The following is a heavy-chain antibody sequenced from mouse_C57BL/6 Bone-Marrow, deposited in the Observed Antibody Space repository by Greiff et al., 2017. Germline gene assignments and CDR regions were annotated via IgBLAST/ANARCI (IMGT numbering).Heavy chain of an antibody. Sequence: QVQLKESGAELVKPGASVKISCKASGYAFSSYWMNWVKQRPGKGLEWIGQIYPGDGDTNYNGKFKGKATLTADKSSSTAYMQLSSLTSEDSAVYFCAREVDYYGLDYWGQGTTLTVSS. CDR2: IYPGDGDT. CDR3: AREVDYYGLDY. V-gene: IGHV1-80*01. CDR1: GYAFSSYW. J-gene: IGHJ2*01. D-gene: IGHD1-1*01.